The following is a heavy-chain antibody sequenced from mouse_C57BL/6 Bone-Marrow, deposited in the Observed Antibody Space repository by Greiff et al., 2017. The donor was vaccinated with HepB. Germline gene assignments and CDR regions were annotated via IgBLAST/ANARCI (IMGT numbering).Heavy chain of an antibody. Sequence: EVQVVESGGDLVKPGGSLKLSCAASGFTFSSYGMSWVRQTPDKRLEWVATISSGGSYTYYPDSVKGRFTISRDNAKNTLYLQMSSLKSEDTAMYYCARPGTTVVNYFDYWGQGTTLTVSS. CDR3: ARPGTTVVNYFDY. CDR2: ISSGGSYT. D-gene: IGHD1-1*01. CDR1: GFTFSSYG. J-gene: IGHJ2*01. V-gene: IGHV5-6*01.